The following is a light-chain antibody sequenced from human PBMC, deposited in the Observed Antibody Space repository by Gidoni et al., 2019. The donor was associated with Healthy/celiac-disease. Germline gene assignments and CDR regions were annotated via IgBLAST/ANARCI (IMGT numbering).Light chain of an antibody. V-gene: IGKV1-33*01. Sequence: DIQMTQSPSSLSASVGDRVTITCQASQDISNYLNWYQQKPGKAPKLLIYDASNLETGVPSRFSGSGSGTDFTFTISSLQPEGIATYYCQQYDNLPFGGGTKVEIK. CDR2: DAS. CDR1: QDISNY. J-gene: IGKJ4*01. CDR3: QQYDNLP.